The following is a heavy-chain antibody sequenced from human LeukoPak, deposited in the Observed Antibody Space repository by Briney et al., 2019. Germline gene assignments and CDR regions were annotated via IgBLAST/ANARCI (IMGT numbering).Heavy chain of an antibody. CDR3: AREVSEGFDF. J-gene: IGHJ4*02. CDR1: GFTFDDYA. Sequence: PGGSLRLSCAASGFTFDDYAMHWVRQAPGKGLEWVSGISWNSGSIGYADSVKGRFTISRDNAKNSLYLQMNSLRAEDTAVYYCAREVSEGFDFWGQGTLVTVSS. CDR2: ISWNSGSI. D-gene: IGHD3-22*01. V-gene: IGHV3-9*01.